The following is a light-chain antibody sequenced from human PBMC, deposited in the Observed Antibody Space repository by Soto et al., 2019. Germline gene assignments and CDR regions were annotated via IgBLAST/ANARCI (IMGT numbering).Light chain of an antibody. CDR1: QSISSW. J-gene: IGKJ2*01. V-gene: IGKV1-5*01. CDR3: QQYHSSMYT. CDR2: DAS. Sequence: DIQMTQSPSTLSASVGDRVTITCRASQSISSWLAWYQQKPGKAPKLLIYDASSLESGVPSRFSGSGSGTEFTLTISSLQPDDFATYYCQQYHSSMYTFGQGTKLEIK.